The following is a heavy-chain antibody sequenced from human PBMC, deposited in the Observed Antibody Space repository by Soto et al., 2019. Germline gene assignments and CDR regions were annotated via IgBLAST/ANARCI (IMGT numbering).Heavy chain of an antibody. CDR2: IYYSGST. Sequence: SETLSLTCTVSGGSISSGGYYWSWIRQHPGKGLEWIGYIYYSGSTYYNPSLKSRVTISVDTSKNQFSLKLSSVTAADTAVYYCARVREFSLLEWLPITYYFDYWGQGTLVTVSS. V-gene: IGHV4-31*03. J-gene: IGHJ4*02. CDR3: ARVREFSLLEWLPITYYFDY. D-gene: IGHD3-3*01. CDR1: GGSISSGGYY.